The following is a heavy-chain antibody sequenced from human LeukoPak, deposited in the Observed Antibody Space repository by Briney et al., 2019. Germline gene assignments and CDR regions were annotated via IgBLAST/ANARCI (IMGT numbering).Heavy chain of an antibody. V-gene: IGHV1-3*01. CDR2: INAGNGNT. J-gene: IGHJ5*02. Sequence: GASVKVSCKASGYTFTSYAMHWVRRAPGQRLEWMGWINAGNGNTKYSQKFQGRVTITRDTSASTAYMELSSLRSEDTAVYYCAREYRGYSYGRNWFDPWGQGTLVTVSS. D-gene: IGHD5-18*01. CDR1: GYTFTSYA. CDR3: AREYRGYSYGRNWFDP.